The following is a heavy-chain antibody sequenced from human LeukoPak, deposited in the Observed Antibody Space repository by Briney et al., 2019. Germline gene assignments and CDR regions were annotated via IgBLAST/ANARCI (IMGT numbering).Heavy chain of an antibody. D-gene: IGHD2-2*01. CDR1: GGSISSTSYY. V-gene: IGHV4-39*07. CDR3: ARLVVPAAYYYYYYYMDV. Sequence: SETLSLTCTVSGGSISSTSYYWSWIRQPPGKGLEWIGEINHSGSTNYNPSLKSRVTISVDTSKNQFSLKLSSVTAADTAVYYCARLVVPAAYYYYYYYMDVWGKGTTVTVSS. CDR2: INHSGST. J-gene: IGHJ6*03.